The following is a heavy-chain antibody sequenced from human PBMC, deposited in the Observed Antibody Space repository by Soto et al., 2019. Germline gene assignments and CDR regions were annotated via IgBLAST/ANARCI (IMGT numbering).Heavy chain of an antibody. J-gene: IGHJ6*02. D-gene: IGHD2-2*02. V-gene: IGHV1-24*01. CDR1: GYTLTELS. CDR3: ARVPKFIVVVPAAIVGDYYYYGMDV. CDR2: FDPEDGET. Sequence: ASVKVSCKVSGYTLTELSTHWVRQAPGKGLEWMGGFDPEDGETIYAQKFQGRVTMTEDTSTDTAYMELSSLRSEDTAVYYCARVPKFIVVVPAAIVGDYYYYGMDVWGQGTTVTVSS.